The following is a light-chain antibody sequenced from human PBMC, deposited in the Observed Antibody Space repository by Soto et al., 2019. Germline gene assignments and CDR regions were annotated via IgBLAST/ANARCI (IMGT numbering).Light chain of an antibody. Sequence: QSVLTQSPSVSGTPGQRVTISCSGSSSNIGSDYVYWFQQLPGTAPKVLIYRNNQRPSGVPERFSGSKSGTSASLAISGLRSEDEADYYCAAWDDSLSGRVFGGGTQLTVL. CDR3: AAWDDSLSGRV. J-gene: IGLJ3*02. CDR2: RNN. CDR1: SSNIGSDY. V-gene: IGLV1-47*01.